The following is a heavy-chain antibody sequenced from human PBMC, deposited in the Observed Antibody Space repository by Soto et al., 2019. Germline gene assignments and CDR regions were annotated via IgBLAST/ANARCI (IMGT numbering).Heavy chain of an antibody. Sequence: GGSLRLSCAASGFTFSSYSMNWVRQAPGKGLEWVSSISSSSSYIYYADSVKGRFTISRDNAKNSLYLQMNSLRAEDTAVYYCAREFTVTTWSYGMDVWGHGTTVTVSS. CDR2: ISSSSSYI. CDR3: AREFTVTTWSYGMDV. V-gene: IGHV3-21*01. CDR1: GFTFSSYS. J-gene: IGHJ6*02. D-gene: IGHD4-17*01.